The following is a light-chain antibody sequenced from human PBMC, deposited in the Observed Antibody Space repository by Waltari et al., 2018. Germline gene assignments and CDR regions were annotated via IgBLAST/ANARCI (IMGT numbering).Light chain of an antibody. CDR3: QSADSSDTSPHVI. J-gene: IGLJ2*01. CDR1: ALAKQY. Sequence: SYKLTQPPSVSVSPGQTARITCSGDALAKQYVYWSQQKPGQAPVLVMYKDTERPAGTPERFSGSSSGTTVTLTISGVQAEDEGHYYCQSADSSDTSPHVIFGGGTKLTVL. V-gene: IGLV3-25*03. CDR2: KDT.